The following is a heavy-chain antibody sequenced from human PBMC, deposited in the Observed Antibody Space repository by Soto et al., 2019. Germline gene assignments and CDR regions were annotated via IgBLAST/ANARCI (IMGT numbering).Heavy chain of an antibody. V-gene: IGHV3-30*18. CDR2: ISYDGSNK. CDR3: AKAASHGITNTYYYDSSGYYLDY. CDR1: GFTFSSYG. J-gene: IGHJ4*02. Sequence: QVQLVESGGGVVQPGRSLRLSCAASGFTFSSYGMHWVRQAPGKGLEWVAVISYDGSNKYYADSVKGRFTISRDNSKNTLYLQMNSLRAEDTAVYYCAKAASHGITNTYYYDSSGYYLDYWGQGTLVTVSS. D-gene: IGHD3-22*01.